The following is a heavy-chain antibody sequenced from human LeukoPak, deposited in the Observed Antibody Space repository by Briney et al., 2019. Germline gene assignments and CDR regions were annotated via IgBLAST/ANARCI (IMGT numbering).Heavy chain of an antibody. CDR2: IYHSGNT. CDR3: ARLLGAAFDI. CDR1: GGPISSDGYY. J-gene: IGHJ3*02. D-gene: IGHD3-10*01. Sequence: PSQTLSLTCSVSGGPISSDGYYWNWIRQHPGKGLEWIGYIYHSGNTYYDPSLKSRVSISVDKSKNQFSLKLSSVTAADTAVYYCARLLGAAFDIWGQGTMVTVSS. V-gene: IGHV4-31*03.